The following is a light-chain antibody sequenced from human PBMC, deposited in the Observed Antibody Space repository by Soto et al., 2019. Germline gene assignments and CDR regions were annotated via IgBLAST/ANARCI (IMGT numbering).Light chain of an antibody. CDR2: EVS. V-gene: IGLV2-14*01. CDR3: TSYTRTTTLVV. J-gene: IGLJ3*02. CDR1: SSDIGNYDF. Sequence: QSALTQPASVSGSPGQSITISCTGTSSDIGNYDFVSWYQQVPGTAPKAMIYEVSSRPSGVSNRFSGSKSGNTASLIISGLQAEDEADYYCTSYTRTTTLVVFGGGTKLTVL.